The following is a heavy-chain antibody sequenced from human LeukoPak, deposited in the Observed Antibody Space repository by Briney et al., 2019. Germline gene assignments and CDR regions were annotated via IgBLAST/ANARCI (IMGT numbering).Heavy chain of an antibody. CDR2: ITGSIYFSGST. D-gene: IGHD6-19*01. CDR1: GGSINNYY. CDR3: ALGYSSGWSPGPDAFDI. V-gene: IGHV4-59*01. J-gene: IGHJ3*02. Sequence: SETLSLTCTVSGGSINNYYWNWIRQPPGKGLEWIGYITGSIYFSGSTKYDPSLESRVTMSVDTSKNQFSLKLSSVTAADTAVYYCALGYSSGWSPGPDAFDIWGQGTMVTVSS.